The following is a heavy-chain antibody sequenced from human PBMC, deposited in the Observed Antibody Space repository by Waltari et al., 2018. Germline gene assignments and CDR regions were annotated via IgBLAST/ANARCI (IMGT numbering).Heavy chain of an antibody. CDR1: GYTFTSYA. D-gene: IGHD3-22*01. CDR2: INAGNGNT. Sequence: QVQLVQSGAEVKKPGASVKVSCKASGYTFTSYAMHWVRQAPGQRLEWMGWINAGNGNTKYSQKFQGRVTITRDTSASTAYMELSSLRSEDTAVYYCARDSSGYYYGAFDIWGQGTMVTVSS. CDR3: ARDSSGYYYGAFDI. V-gene: IGHV1-3*01. J-gene: IGHJ3*02.